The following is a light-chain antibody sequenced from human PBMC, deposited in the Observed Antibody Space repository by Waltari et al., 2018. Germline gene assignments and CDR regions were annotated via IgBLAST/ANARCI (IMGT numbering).Light chain of an antibody. CDR1: NIGDEN. J-gene: IGLJ1*01. CDR2: YNS. CDR3: QVWDSTTDHRV. V-gene: IGLV3-21*04. Sequence: SYVLTQPPSVSVAPGKTARITCGGNNIGDENVHWYKEKPGQAQVGVIYYNSDRPSGIAERFTGSNSGNTATLTIRRVEAGDEADYYCQVWDSTTDHRVFGTGTKVTVL.